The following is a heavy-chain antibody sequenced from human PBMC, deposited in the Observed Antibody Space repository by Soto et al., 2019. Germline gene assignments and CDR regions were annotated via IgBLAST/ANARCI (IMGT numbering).Heavy chain of an antibody. V-gene: IGHV4-59*08. CDR3: ARPQYTGSAHDAFDI. D-gene: IGHD1-26*01. CDR1: GASISSYY. Sequence: QVQLQESGPGLVKPSETLSLTCTVSGASISSYYWSWIRQPPGKGLEWIGYIQYSGSTNYNPSLKSRGTISVDPSKNQFFLNLSSVTAADTAVYYCARPQYTGSAHDAFDIWGQGTMLTVSS. J-gene: IGHJ3*02. CDR2: IQYSGST.